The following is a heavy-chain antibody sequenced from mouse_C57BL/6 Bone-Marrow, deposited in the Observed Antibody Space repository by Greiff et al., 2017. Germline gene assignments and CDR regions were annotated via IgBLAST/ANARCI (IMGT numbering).Heavy chain of an antibody. Sequence: VMLVESGAELARPGASVKLSCKASGYTFTSYGISWVKQRTGQGLEWIGEIYPRSGNTYYNEKFKGKATLTADKSSSTAYMELRSLTSEDTAVYFCARGPTVVAFDYWGQGTTLTVSS. D-gene: IGHD1-1*01. CDR3: ARGPTVVAFDY. V-gene: IGHV1-81*01. CDR1: GYTFTSYG. J-gene: IGHJ2*01. CDR2: IYPRSGNT.